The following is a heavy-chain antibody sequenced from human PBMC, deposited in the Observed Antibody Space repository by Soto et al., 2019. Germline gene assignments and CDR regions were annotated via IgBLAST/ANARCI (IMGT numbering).Heavy chain of an antibody. D-gene: IGHD2-21*01. CDR1: GLPHSNLA. J-gene: IGHJ4*02. Sequence: QRGGSLRLSCTASGLPHSNLAVMWVRQAPGNGLECVSGIYGSGRSREYADSVKGRLTISRDNSKNTVHLQMTDRRADDTAVYYCARVAGDNYGLWLTDHWGEGTQVTVS. CDR2: IYGSGRSR. CDR3: ARVAGDNYGLWLTDH. V-gene: IGHV3-23*05.